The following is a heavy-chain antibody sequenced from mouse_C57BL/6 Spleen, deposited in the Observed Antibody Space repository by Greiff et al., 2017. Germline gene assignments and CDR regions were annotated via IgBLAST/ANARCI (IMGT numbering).Heavy chain of an antibody. CDR3: ASLYDGEGDY. CDR1: GYTFTSYN. Sequence: SGAELVRPGASVKMSCKASGYTFTSYNMHWVKQTPRQGLEWIGAIYPGNGDTSYNQKFKGKATLTVDKSSSTAYMELRSLTSEDSAVYYCASLYDGEGDYWGQGTTLTVSS. V-gene: IGHV1-12*01. D-gene: IGHD2-3*01. CDR2: IYPGNGDT. J-gene: IGHJ2*01.